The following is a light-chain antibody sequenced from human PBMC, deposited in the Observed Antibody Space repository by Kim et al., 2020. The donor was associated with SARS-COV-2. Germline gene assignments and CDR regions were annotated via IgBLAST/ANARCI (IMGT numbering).Light chain of an antibody. CDR1: NSNIGSKT. CDR2: TDN. V-gene: IGLV1-44*01. Sequence: GQMVTISGSGTNSNIGSKTVNWYQQLPGTAPKLLIYTDNLRPSGVPERFSGSKSGISASLAISGLQSEDEADYYCASWDDSLNGPVFGGGTQLTVL. CDR3: ASWDDSLNGPV. J-gene: IGLJ3*02.